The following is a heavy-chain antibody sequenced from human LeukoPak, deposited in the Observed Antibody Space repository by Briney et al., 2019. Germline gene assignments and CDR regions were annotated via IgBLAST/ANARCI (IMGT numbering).Heavy chain of an antibody. Sequence: SETLSLTCTVSGGSISNYYWTWVRQPPGKGLEWIGYIYYSGSGSTNYNPSLKSRVTISIDTSKNQFSLKVASVTAADTAVYYCARWATVTTGGAFDIWGQGTMVTVSS. J-gene: IGHJ3*02. CDR1: GGSISNYY. CDR3: ARWATVTTGGAFDI. CDR2: IYYSGSGST. D-gene: IGHD4-17*01. V-gene: IGHV4-59*08.